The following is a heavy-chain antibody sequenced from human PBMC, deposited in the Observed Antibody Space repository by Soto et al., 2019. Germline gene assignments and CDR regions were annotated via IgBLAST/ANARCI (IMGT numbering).Heavy chain of an antibody. CDR3: ARGLGFSFYYIEV. CDR2: ISWNCDTT. CDR1: GFSFDDYV. D-gene: IGHD6-25*01. V-gene: IGHV3-9*01. Sequence: PGGSLRLSCAASGFSFDDYVLHWVRQVPGKGLEWVSGISWNCDTTGYADSVKGRFTISIDNAKNSLYLQMSSLRAEDTALYYCARGLGFSFYYIEVWGKGTTVTVSS. J-gene: IGHJ6*03.